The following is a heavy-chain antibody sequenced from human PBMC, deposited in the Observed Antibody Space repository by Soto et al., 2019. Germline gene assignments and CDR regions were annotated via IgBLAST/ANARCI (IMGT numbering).Heavy chain of an antibody. CDR1: GGSISNYY. CDR2: VYYGGST. D-gene: IGHD5-18*01. J-gene: IGHJ6*03. CDR3: ARHGYPYFFYMDV. V-gene: IGHV4-59*08. Sequence: SETLSLTCTVSGGSISNYYWSWIRQPPGKGLEWIGYVYYGGSTNYNPSLKSRVTISVDTSKNQSSLKLSSVTATDTAVYYCARHGYPYFFYMDVWGKGTTVTVSS.